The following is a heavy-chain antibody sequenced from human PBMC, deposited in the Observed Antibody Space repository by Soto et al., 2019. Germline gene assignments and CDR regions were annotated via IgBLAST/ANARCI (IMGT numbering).Heavy chain of an antibody. Sequence: GGSLRLSCEASGFSFSSYAMNWVRQAPGKGLEWVSGIAGSGSRTYYADSVKGRFTIARDNSKNTLYLQMKGLRAEDTAAYYCAKGYGSGTYYSDYWGQGTLVTVSS. CDR2: IAGSGSRT. D-gene: IGHD3-10*01. CDR1: GFSFSSYA. J-gene: IGHJ4*02. CDR3: AKGYGSGTYYSDY. V-gene: IGHV3-23*01.